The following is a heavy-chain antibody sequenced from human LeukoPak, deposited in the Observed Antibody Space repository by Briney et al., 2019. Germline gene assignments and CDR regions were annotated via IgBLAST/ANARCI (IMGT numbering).Heavy chain of an antibody. CDR2: MNPNSGNT. J-gene: IGHJ4*02. CDR3: ARGLKGDYGDYLFDY. CDR1: GYTFTSYG. D-gene: IGHD4-17*01. Sequence: ASVKVSCKASGYTFTSYGISWVRQAPGQRLEWMGWMNPNSGNTGYAQKFQGRVTMTRNTSISTAYMELSSLRSEDTAVYYCARGLKGDYGDYLFDYWGQGTLVTVSS. V-gene: IGHV1-8*02.